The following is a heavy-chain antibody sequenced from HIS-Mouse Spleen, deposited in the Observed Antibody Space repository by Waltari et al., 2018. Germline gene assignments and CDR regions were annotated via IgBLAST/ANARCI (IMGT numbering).Heavy chain of an antibody. J-gene: IGHJ6*02. V-gene: IGHV1-2*02. CDR2: INPNSGGT. CDR3: ARDWGPLYNYYYYGMDV. D-gene: IGHD3-16*01. Sequence: QVQLVQSGAEVKKPGASVKVSCKASGYTFTGYYRHWVRQAPGQGLEWMGWINPNSGGTNYAQKFQGRVTMTRDTSISTAYMELSRLRSDDTAVYYCARDWGPLYNYYYYGMDVWGQGTTVTVSS. CDR1: GYTFTGYY.